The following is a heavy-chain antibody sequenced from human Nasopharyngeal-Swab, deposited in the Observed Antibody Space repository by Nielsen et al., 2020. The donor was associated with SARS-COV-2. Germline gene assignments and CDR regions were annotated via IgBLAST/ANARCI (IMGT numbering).Heavy chain of an antibody. CDR1: GGSFSGYY. CDR2: INHSGST. J-gene: IGHJ3*02. D-gene: IGHD5-12*01. CDR3: ARWPEGGYDSAFDI. V-gene: IGHV4-34*01. Sequence: SETLSLTCAVYGGSFSGYYWSWIRQPPGKGLEWIGEINHSGSTNYNPSLKSRVTISVDTSKNQFSLKLSSVTAADTAVYYCARWPEGGYDSAFDIWGQGTMVT.